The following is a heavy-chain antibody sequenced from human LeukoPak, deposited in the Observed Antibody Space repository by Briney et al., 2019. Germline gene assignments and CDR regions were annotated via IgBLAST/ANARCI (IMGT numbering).Heavy chain of an antibody. CDR2: IYYSGST. CDR3: ARHYSGSYYVRQSLSYYYGMDV. Sequence: PSETLSLTCTVSGGSISSYYWSWIRQPPGKGLEWIGYIYYSGSTNYNPSLKSRVTISVDTSKNQFSLKLSSVTAADTAVYYCARHYSGSYYVRQSLSYYYGMDVWGQGTTVTVSS. J-gene: IGHJ6*02. V-gene: IGHV4-59*01. CDR1: GGSISSYY. D-gene: IGHD1-26*01.